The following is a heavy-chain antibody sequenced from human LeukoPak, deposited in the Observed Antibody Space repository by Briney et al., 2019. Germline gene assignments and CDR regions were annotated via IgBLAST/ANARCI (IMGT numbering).Heavy chain of an antibody. CDR1: GGSVSNTGSY. J-gene: IGHJ6*03. Sequence: PSETLSLTCNVSGGSVSNTGSYWGWIRQPPGKGLEWIGSIYYSGRTYHNPSLKSRVTISVDTSKSHFSLKVNSVTAADTGVYYCARLKGSVDCMDVWGKGVTVIVSS. D-gene: IGHD3-10*01. V-gene: IGHV4-39*02. CDR3: ARLKGSVDCMDV. CDR2: IYYSGRT.